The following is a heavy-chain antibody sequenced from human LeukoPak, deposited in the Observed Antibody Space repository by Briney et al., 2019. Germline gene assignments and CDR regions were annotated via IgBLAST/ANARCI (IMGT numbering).Heavy chain of an antibody. J-gene: IGHJ4*02. D-gene: IGHD3-22*01. CDR1: GGSFSGYY. CDR2: INHSGST. CDR3: ARVYYYDSSGPLDY. V-gene: IGHV4-34*01. Sequence: TSETLSLTCAVYGGSFSGYYWSWVRQPPGKGLEWIGEINHSGSTNYNPSLKSRVTISVDTSKNQFSLKLSSVTAADTAVYYCARVYYYDSSGPLDYWGQGTLVTVSS.